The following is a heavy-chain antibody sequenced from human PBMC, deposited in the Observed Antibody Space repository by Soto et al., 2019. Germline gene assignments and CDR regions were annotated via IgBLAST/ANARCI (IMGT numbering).Heavy chain of an antibody. V-gene: IGHV1-69*01. Sequence: QVQLVQSGAEVKKPGSSVKVSCKASGGTFSSYSINWVRQAPGQGLEWMGEIIPIFGTANYAQKFQGRVTITAYESTSTAYMELSGLRSEDTAVYYCARDGGRHSGGIDYWGQGTLVTVSS. D-gene: IGHD1-26*01. CDR3: ARDGGRHSGGIDY. CDR2: IIPIFGTA. CDR1: GGTFSSYS. J-gene: IGHJ4*02.